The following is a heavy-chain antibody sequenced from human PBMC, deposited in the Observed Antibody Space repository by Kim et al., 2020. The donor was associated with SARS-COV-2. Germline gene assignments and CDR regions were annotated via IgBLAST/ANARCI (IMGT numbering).Heavy chain of an antibody. D-gene: IGHD6-13*01. CDR2: INPSGDVT. V-gene: IGHV1-46*01. J-gene: IGHJ4*02. CDR1: GFSLTSHH. Sequence: ASVKVSCKASGFSLTSHHMHWMRQAPGQGLEWMGLINPSGDVTLYAQRFQGRLTVTRDTSTSTVYMDLSSLRSDDTAVYYCVKEVATAGKAFDYWGQGTL. CDR3: VKEVATAGKAFDY.